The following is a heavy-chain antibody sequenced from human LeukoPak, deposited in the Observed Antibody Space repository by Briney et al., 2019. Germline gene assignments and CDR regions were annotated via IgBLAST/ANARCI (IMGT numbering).Heavy chain of an antibody. CDR2: ISSSSSYI. CDR3: AKDSHPYCGGDCYPDY. J-gene: IGHJ4*02. CDR1: GFTFSSYS. D-gene: IGHD2-21*02. V-gene: IGHV3-21*01. Sequence: PGGSLRLSCAASGFTFSSYSMNWVRQAPGKGLEWVSSISSSSSYIYSADSVKGRFTISRDNSKNTLYLQMNSLRAEDTAVYYCAKDSHPYCGGDCYPDYWGQGTLVTVSS.